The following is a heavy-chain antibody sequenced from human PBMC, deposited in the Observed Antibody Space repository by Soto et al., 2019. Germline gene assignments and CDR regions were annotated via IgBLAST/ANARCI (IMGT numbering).Heavy chain of an antibody. D-gene: IGHD3-10*01. J-gene: IGHJ6*02. V-gene: IGHV1-3*01. CDR1: GYTFSNYE. CDR2: INAGNGNT. Sequence: GASVNVSCKASGYTFSNYEMHWVRQAPGQRLEWMGWINAGNGNTKSSQKFQGRVTITRDTSASTAYMELSSLRSEDTAVYYCARDRNIIYYYYGMDVWGQGTTVTVSS. CDR3: ARDRNIIYYYYGMDV.